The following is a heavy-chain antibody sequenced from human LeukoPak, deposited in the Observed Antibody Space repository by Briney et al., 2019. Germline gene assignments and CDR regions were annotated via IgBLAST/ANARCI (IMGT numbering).Heavy chain of an antibody. J-gene: IGHJ4*02. CDR3: AGLVEMATMGDY. V-gene: IGHV4-39*01. D-gene: IGHD5-24*01. CDR1: GGSISSSSYY. CDR2: IYYSGST. Sequence: PSETLSLTCTVSGGSISSSSYYWGWIRQPPGKGLEWIGSIYYSGSTYYNPSLKSRVTISVDTSKKRFSLKLSSVTAADTAVYYCAGLVEMATMGDYWGQGTLVIVSS.